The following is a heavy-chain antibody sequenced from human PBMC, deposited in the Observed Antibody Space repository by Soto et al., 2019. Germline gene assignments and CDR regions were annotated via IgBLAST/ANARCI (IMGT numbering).Heavy chain of an antibody. CDR1: GGSISSSNW. J-gene: IGHJ4*02. V-gene: IGHV4-4*02. Sequence: SETLSLTCAVSGGSISSSNWWRRVRQPPGTGRGRIREIYYSGSTNYTPTPKSRLTISVDKFKSRFSLKLSCVTAGNAVVYYCARVGEGADSHGTRGDGIDYWGQGTLVTVSS. CDR2: IYYSGST. D-gene: IGHD1-26*01. CDR3: ARVGEGADSHGTRGDGIDY.